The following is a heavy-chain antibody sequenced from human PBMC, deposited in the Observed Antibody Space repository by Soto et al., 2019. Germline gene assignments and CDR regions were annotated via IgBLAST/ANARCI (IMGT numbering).Heavy chain of an antibody. CDR2: IYHSGST. J-gene: IGHJ6*02. Sequence: SETLSLTCAVSGGSISSSNWWSWVRQPPGKGLEWIGEIYHSGSTNYNPSLKSRVTISVDKSKNQFSLKLSSVTAADTAVYYCQRSDWSYGMHVWGQGNTVTVSS. CDR1: GGSISSSNW. CDR3: QRSDWSYGMHV. D-gene: IGHD3-9*01. V-gene: IGHV4-4*02.